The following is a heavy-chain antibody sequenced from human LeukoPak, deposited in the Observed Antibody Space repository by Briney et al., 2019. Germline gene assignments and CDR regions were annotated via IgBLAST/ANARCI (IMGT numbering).Heavy chain of an antibody. Sequence: SETLSLTCTVSGASFNTDDQYWNWIRQRPGKGLEWIGSIHPSGMLYNNPSLESRVTMSRDTPKNQFSLNLNSVTAADTAVYFCSRGLDSRKLGYWGQGILVTVSS. CDR3: SRGLDSRKLGY. D-gene: IGHD3-22*01. CDR1: GASFNTDDQY. J-gene: IGHJ4*02. V-gene: IGHV4-31*03. CDR2: IHPSGML.